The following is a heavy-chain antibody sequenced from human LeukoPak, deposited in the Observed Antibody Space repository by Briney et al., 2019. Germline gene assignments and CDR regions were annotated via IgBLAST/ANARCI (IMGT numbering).Heavy chain of an antibody. CDR3: AVDYGDY. J-gene: IGHJ4*02. CDR1: GLTFSSYW. V-gene: IGHV3-7*01. CDR2: IKQDERYK. Sequence: GGSLRLSCAASGLTFSSYWMSWVRQAPGKGLEWVATIKQDERYKYYVDSVKGRFTISRDNAKNSLYLQMNSLRAEDTAVYYCAVDYGDYWGQGTLVTVSS.